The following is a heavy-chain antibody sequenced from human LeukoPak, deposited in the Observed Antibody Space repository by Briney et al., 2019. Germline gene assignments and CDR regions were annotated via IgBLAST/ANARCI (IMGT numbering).Heavy chain of an antibody. CDR1: GGSISSGDYS. CDR2: IYYSGST. D-gene: IGHD3-22*01. J-gene: IGHJ4*02. CDR3: ARAQKTYYYDSSGYYVAY. V-gene: IGHV4-30-4*01. Sequence: TSQTLSLTCTVSGGSISSGDYSWSWIRQPPGKGLEWIGYIYYSGSTYYNPSLKSRVTISVDTSKNQFSLKLSSVTAADTAVYYCARAQKTYYYDSSGYYVAYWGQGTLVTVSS.